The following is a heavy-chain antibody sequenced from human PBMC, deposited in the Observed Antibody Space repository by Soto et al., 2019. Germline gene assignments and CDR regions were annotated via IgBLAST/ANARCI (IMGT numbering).Heavy chain of an antibody. J-gene: IGHJ6*02. D-gene: IGHD1-1*01. CDR3: ARERTGTTSMDV. Sequence: ASVKVSCKASGYTFTSYDINWVRQATGQGLEWMGWMNPNSGNTGYAQKFQGRVTMTRNTSISTAYMELSSLRFEDTAVYYCARERTGTTSMDVWGQGTTVTVSS. V-gene: IGHV1-8*01. CDR2: MNPNSGNT. CDR1: GYTFTSYD.